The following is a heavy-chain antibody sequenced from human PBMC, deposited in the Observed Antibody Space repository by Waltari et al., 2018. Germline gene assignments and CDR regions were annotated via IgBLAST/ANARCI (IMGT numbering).Heavy chain of an antibody. CDR3: GSGSAWYGYFDL. Sequence: EVQLLESGGGLVQPGGSLRLSCEASGFTFGRSAMTWVRQVPGKGLEWLSAMSGGGGSTYYADSVQGRFIISRDPSKNTLYLQMNSLRAEDTAVYYCGSGSAWYGYFDLWGRGTLVTVSS. D-gene: IGHD6-19*01. CDR1: GFTFGRSA. V-gene: IGHV3-23*01. CDR2: MSGGGGST. J-gene: IGHJ2*01.